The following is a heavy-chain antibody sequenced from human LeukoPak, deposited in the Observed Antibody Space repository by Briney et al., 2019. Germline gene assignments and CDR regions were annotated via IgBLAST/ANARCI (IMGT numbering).Heavy chain of an antibody. CDR3: ARAKAGAGFDY. V-gene: IGHV3-66*01. CDR1: GFAVSSNY. J-gene: IGHJ4*02. Sequence: PGGSLRLSCAASGFAVSSNYMSWVRQAPGKGLEWVSVIYSGGSTYYADSVKGRFTISRDNSKNTLYLQMNSLRAEDTAVYYCARAKAGAGFDYWGQGTLVTVSS. CDR2: IYSGGST. D-gene: IGHD1-26*01.